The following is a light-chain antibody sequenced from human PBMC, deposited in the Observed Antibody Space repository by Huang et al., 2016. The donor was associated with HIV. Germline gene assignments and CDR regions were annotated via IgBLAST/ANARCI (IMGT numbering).Light chain of an antibody. CDR3: QHYDDWRRT. CDR2: CVS. V-gene: IGKV3-15*01. Sequence: DIVMTQSPATLSASPGESATFSCRASHNIRGNLAWYQQRAGQPPRLLIYCVSARATGVPARFSGSGSGTQFTLTISSLQSEDFAVYYCQHYDDWRRTFGQGTKVEIK. CDR1: HNIRGN. J-gene: IGKJ1*01.